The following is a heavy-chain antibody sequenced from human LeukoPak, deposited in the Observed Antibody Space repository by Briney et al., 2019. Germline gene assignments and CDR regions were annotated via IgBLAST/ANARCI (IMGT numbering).Heavy chain of an antibody. V-gene: IGHV1-2*02. Sequence: GASVKVSCKASGYTFTGYYMHWVRQAPGQGLEWMGWINPNSGGTNYAQKFQGRVTMTRDTSISTAYMELGRLRSDDTAVYYCARRRGIAAASYFDYWGQGTLVTVSS. CDR3: ARRRGIAAASYFDY. J-gene: IGHJ4*02. CDR2: INPNSGGT. CDR1: GYTFTGYY. D-gene: IGHD6-13*01.